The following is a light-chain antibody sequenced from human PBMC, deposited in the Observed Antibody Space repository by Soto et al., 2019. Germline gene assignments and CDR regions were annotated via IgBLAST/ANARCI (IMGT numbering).Light chain of an antibody. Sequence: DIQMTQSPSSLSASVGDRVTITCRAGQSIGNYLNWYQQKPGKAPKLLIYGSSTLQSGVASRFSGSASGTDFSLTINSLQPEDFATYYCQQSYSNPPTFGPGTKVDIK. V-gene: IGKV1-39*01. CDR2: GSS. CDR1: QSIGNY. J-gene: IGKJ3*01. CDR3: QQSYSNPPT.